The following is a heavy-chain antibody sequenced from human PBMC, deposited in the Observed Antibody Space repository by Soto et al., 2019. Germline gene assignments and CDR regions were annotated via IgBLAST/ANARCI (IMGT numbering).Heavy chain of an antibody. Sequence: GGSLRLSCAASGFTFSSYAMSWVRQAPGKGLEWVSAISGSGGSTYYADSVKGRFTISRDNSKNTLYLQMNSLRAEDTAVYYCAEVYSSSWLECYFDYWGQGTLVTVSS. V-gene: IGHV3-23*01. CDR1: GFTFSSYA. D-gene: IGHD6-6*01. J-gene: IGHJ4*02. CDR2: ISGSGGST. CDR3: AEVYSSSWLECYFDY.